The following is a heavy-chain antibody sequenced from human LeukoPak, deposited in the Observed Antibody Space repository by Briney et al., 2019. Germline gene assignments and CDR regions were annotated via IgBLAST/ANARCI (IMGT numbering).Heavy chain of an antibody. CDR3: ARLWTYSGSYYDAFDI. Sequence: PSETLSLTCAVYGGSFSGYYWSWIRQPPGKGLEWIGEINHSGSTNYNPSLKSRITISVDTSKNQFSLKLSSVTAADTAVYYCARLWTYSGSYYDAFDIWGQGTMVTVSS. CDR2: INHSGST. CDR1: GGSFSGYY. D-gene: IGHD1-26*01. V-gene: IGHV4-34*01. J-gene: IGHJ3*02.